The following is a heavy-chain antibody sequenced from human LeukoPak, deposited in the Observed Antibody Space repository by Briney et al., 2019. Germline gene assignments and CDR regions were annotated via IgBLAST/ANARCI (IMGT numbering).Heavy chain of an antibody. CDR2: INPNSGGT. J-gene: IGHJ5*02. V-gene: IGHV1-2*02. CDR1: GYTFTLYH. Sequence: GASVKVSCKTSGYTFTLYHVHWVRQAPGQGLEWMAWINPNSGGTNYAQKLQGRVTMTRDTSISTVYMELSSLRSDDTAVYYCGLVTSGNWWFDPWGQGTLVTVSS. D-gene: IGHD2-21*02. CDR3: GLVTSGNWWFDP.